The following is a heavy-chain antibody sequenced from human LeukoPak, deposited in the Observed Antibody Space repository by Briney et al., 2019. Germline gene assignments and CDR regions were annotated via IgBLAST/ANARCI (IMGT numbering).Heavy chain of an antibody. Sequence: SETLSLTCTVSGYSISSGYFWCWIRQPPGKGLEWIGSIYHSGTTYYNQSLKSRVTISVDTSKNQFSLKLTSVTAADTAVYYCARGYSSSWYFNWFDPWGQGTLVTVSS. CDR3: ARGYSSSWYFNWFDP. D-gene: IGHD6-13*01. J-gene: IGHJ5*02. V-gene: IGHV4-38-2*02. CDR2: IYHSGTT. CDR1: GYSISSGYF.